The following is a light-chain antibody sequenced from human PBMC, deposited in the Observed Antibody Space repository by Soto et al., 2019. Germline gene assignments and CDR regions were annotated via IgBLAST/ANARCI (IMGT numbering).Light chain of an antibody. J-gene: IGKJ1*01. CDR2: GAS. CDR3: QQFAASPRT. Sequence: EIVLTQSPGTLSLSPGERATLFCRSSQSITTSQLAWYQQTPGQAPSLLIGASTRATGIPDRFSYSGSGTDFTLTISRLEPEDFAVYYCQQFAASPRTFGQGTTVEIK. CDR1: QSITTSQ. V-gene: IGKV3-20*01.